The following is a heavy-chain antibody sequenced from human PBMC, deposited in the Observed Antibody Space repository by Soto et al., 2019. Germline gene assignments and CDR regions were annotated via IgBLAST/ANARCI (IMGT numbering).Heavy chain of an antibody. J-gene: IGHJ1*01. CDR2: IYYSGST. CDR3: ARGSWYYDSSGYSEYFQH. V-gene: IGHV4-59*01. D-gene: IGHD3-22*01. Sequence: SETLSLTGTVSGGSISSYYWSWIRQPPGKGLEWIGYIYYSGSTNYNPSLKSRVTISVGTSKNQFSLKLSSVTAADTAVYYCARGSWYYDSSGYSEYFQHWGQGTLVTVSS. CDR1: GGSISSYY.